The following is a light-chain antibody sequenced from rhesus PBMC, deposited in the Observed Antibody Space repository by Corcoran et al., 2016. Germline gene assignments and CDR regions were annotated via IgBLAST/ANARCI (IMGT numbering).Light chain of an antibody. CDR3: KQGNNWPRA. CDR2: DPS. Sequence: EIIMTQSPATLSLSPGERATLSCRTSQSVSSNLAWYQQKPGQPPRLPIYDPSHRSTGGPERFSGSGCGTDFTLTISSLETKDVGVYYCKQGNNWPRAFGGGTKVEIK. J-gene: IGKJ4*01. CDR1: QSVSSN. V-gene: IGKV3-35*01.